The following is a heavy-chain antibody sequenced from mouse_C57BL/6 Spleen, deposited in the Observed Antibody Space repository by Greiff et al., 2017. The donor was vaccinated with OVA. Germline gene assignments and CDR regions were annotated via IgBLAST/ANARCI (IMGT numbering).Heavy chain of an antibody. D-gene: IGHD1-1*01. CDR1: GYAFSSSW. CDR3: ARPSTVVDWYIDV. CDR2: IYPGDGDT. V-gene: IGHV1-82*01. Sequence: QVQLKESGPELVKPGASVKISCKASGYAFSSSWMNWVKQRPGKGLEWIGRIYPGDGDTNYNGKFKGKATLTADKSSSTAYMQLSSLTSEDSAVYICARPSTVVDWYIDVWGTGTTVTVSS. J-gene: IGHJ1*03.